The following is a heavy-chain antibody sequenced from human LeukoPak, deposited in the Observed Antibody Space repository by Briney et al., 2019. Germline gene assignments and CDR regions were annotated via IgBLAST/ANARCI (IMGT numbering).Heavy chain of an antibody. Sequence: PGGSLRLSCAASGFTFSSYGMHWVRQAPGKGLEWVAVISYDGSNKYYADSVKGRFTISRDNSKNTLYLQMNSLRAEDTAVYYCAKDYYDSTLTYAFDIWGQGTMVTVSS. V-gene: IGHV3-30*18. D-gene: IGHD3-22*01. CDR1: GFTFSSYG. J-gene: IGHJ3*02. CDR2: ISYDGSNK. CDR3: AKDYYDSTLTYAFDI.